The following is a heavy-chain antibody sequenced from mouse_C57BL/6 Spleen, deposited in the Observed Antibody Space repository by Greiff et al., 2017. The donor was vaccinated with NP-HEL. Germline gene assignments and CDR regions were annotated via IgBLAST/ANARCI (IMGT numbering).Heavy chain of an antibody. CDR1: GYSITSGYY. V-gene: IGHV3-6*01. CDR3: ARGNWDVGYFDV. J-gene: IGHJ1*03. CDR2: ISYDGSN. Sequence: ESGPGLVKPSQSLSLTCSVTGYSITSGYYWNWIRQFPGNKLEWMGYISYDGSNNYNPSLKNRISITRDTSKNQFFLKLNSVTTEDTATYYCARGNWDVGYFDVWGTGTTVTVSS. D-gene: IGHD4-1*01.